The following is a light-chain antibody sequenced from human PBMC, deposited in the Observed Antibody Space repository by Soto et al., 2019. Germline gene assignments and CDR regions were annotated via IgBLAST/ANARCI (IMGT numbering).Light chain of an antibody. CDR3: SSYAGSDNYV. J-gene: IGLJ1*01. CDR1: SSDVGVYNY. Sequence: QSVVTQPPSESGSPGQSVTISCTGTSSDVGVYNYVSWYQQHPGKAPKLMIYEVTKRPSGVPDRFSGSKSGNTASLTVSGLQAEDESDYYCSSYAGSDNYVFGTGTKFTGL. V-gene: IGLV2-8*01. CDR2: EVT.